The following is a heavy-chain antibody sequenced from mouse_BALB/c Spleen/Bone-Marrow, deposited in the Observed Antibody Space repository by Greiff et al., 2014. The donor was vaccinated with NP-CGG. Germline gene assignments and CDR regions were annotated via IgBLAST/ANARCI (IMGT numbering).Heavy chain of an antibody. Sequence: VQLQQSGAELVRSGASVKLSCTASGFNIKDYYMHWVKQRPEQGLEWIGWIDPENGDTEYAPKFQGKATMTADTSSNTAYLQLSSLTSEDTAVYYCNAWNYYGGIGYWGQGTSVTVSS. CDR1: GFNIKDYY. V-gene: IGHV14-4*02. CDR3: NAWNYYGGIGY. J-gene: IGHJ4*01. D-gene: IGHD1-2*01. CDR2: IDPENGDT.